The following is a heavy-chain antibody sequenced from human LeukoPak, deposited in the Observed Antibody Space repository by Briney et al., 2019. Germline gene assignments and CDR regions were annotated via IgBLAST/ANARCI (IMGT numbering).Heavy chain of an antibody. V-gene: IGHV3-33*01. D-gene: IGHD6-13*01. CDR2: IWYDGSNK. Sequence: PGGSLRLSCAASGFTFSNYGMHWVRQAPGKGLEWVAIIWYDGSNKYCADSVKGRFTISRDNSKNTLYLQMNSLRAEDTAVYYCARDRDVYSSRWNRNFAYWGQGTLVTVSA. J-gene: IGHJ4*02. CDR3: ARDRDVYSSRWNRNFAY. CDR1: GFTFSNYG.